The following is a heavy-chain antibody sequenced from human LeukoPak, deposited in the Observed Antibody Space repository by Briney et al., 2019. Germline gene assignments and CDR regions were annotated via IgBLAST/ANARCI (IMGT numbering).Heavy chain of an antibody. CDR3: ANKLLQQWLVD. Sequence: GGSLRLSCAASGFTFSDYYMSWIRQAPGKGLEWVSYISSSGSTIYYADSVKGRFTISRDNSKNTLYLQMNSLRAEDTAVYYCANKLLQQWLVDWGQGTLVTVSS. CDR1: GFTFSDYY. CDR2: ISSSGSTI. D-gene: IGHD6-19*01. V-gene: IGHV3-11*01. J-gene: IGHJ4*02.